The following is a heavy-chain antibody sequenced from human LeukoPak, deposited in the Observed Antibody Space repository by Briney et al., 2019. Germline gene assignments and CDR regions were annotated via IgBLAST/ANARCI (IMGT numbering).Heavy chain of an antibody. J-gene: IGHJ5*02. CDR2: IRSKAYGGTT. Sequence: GGSLRLSCAASGFTFGDYALSWFRQAPGKGLEWVGFIRSKAYGGTTEYAASVKGRFTISRDDSKSIAYLQMNSLKTEDTAVYYCTRDQYSSGWYSFDNWFDPWGQGTLVTVSS. CDR1: GFTFGDYA. V-gene: IGHV3-49*03. CDR3: TRDQYSSGWYSFDNWFDP. D-gene: IGHD6-19*01.